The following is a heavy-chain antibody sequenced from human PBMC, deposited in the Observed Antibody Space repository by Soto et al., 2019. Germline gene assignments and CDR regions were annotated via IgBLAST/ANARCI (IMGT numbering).Heavy chain of an antibody. CDR2: IGSEGDGI. Sequence: HLGGSLRLACSASGFTFSNYAMKWVRQAPGKGLEWVSVIGSEGDGIHYADSVDGRFTISRDDSKNTVNLQMNSLRVDDTAVYYCATYGQHLMDSWGQGTLVTVSS. CDR1: GFTFSNYA. D-gene: IGHD4-17*01. J-gene: IGHJ4*02. CDR3: ATYGQHLMDS. V-gene: IGHV3-23*01.